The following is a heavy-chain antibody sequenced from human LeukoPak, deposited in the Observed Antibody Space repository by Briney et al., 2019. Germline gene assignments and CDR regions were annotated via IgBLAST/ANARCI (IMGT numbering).Heavy chain of an antibody. CDR3: ASLVPDCGGDCYDYYYYYYMDV. J-gene: IGHJ6*03. V-gene: IGHV4-34*01. CDR2: INHSGST. Sequence: PSETLSLTCAVYGGSFSGYYWSWIRQPPGKGLEWIGEINHSGSTNYNPSLKSRVTISVDTSKNQFSLKLSSVTAADTAVYYRASLVPDCGGDCYDYYYYYYMDVWGKGTTVTVSS. D-gene: IGHD2-21*01. CDR1: GGSFSGYY.